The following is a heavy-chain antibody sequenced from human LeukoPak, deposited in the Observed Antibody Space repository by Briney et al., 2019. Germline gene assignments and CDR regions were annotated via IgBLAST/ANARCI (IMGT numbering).Heavy chain of an antibody. J-gene: IGHJ3*02. Sequence: GGSMRLSCAVSGFSFSRYWMSWVRQAPGRGLEWVASIRQDGSDQHYVDSVKGRLTISRDNAKNSLYLQVNSLRAEDTAMYYCARAYDSSGYRAFDIWGQGTMVTVSS. CDR3: ARAYDSSGYRAFDI. CDR1: GFSFSRYW. CDR2: IRQDGSDQ. D-gene: IGHD3-22*01. V-gene: IGHV3-7*04.